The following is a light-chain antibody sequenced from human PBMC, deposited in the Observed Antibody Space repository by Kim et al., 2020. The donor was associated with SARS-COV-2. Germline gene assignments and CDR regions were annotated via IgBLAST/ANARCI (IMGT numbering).Light chain of an antibody. CDR2: QDS. CDR1: KLGDKY. J-gene: IGLJ1*01. V-gene: IGLV3-1*01. Sequence: SYELTQPPSVSVSPGQTASITCSGDKLGDKYACWYQQKPRQSPVLVIYQDSKRPSGIPERFSGSNSGNTATLTISGTQAMDEADYYCQAWDSSRGVFGTGTKVTVL. CDR3: QAWDSSRGV.